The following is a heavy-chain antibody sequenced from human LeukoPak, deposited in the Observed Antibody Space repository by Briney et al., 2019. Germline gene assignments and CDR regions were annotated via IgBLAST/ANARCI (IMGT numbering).Heavy chain of an antibody. CDR1: GCTFSSYG. CDR2: IGDHGGST. J-gene: IGHJ4*02. Sequence: GGSLRLTCAASGCTFSSYGLSWVRQAPGKGLEWVSAIGDHGGSTYYADSVKGRFTISRDNSKSTLYLQMNSLRAEDTAVYYCAKVASGADYWGQGTLVTVSS. CDR3: AKVASGADY. V-gene: IGHV3-23*01. D-gene: IGHD6-19*01.